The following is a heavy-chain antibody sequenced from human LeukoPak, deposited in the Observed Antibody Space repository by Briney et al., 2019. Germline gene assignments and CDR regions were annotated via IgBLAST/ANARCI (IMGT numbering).Heavy chain of an antibody. D-gene: IGHD3-10*01. J-gene: IGHJ4*02. CDR1: GFTVSSNY. CDR3: ARSQNYYGSGDY. V-gene: IGHV3-53*01. CDR2: IYRAGST. Sequence: GGSLRLSCAASGFTVSSNYLSWVRQAPGKGLEWVSIIYRAGSTYYADSVKGRFTISRDNSKNTVYLQMNSLRVEDTAVYYCARSQNYYGSGDYWSPGTLVTVSS.